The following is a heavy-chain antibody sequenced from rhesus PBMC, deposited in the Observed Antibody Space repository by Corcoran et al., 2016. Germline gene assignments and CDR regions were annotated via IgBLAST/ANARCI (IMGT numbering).Heavy chain of an antibody. Sequence: QLQLQESGPGLVKPSETLSVTCAVSGGSISSSYWSWIRQAPGKGLEWIGYIYGSGSSTNYNPSLKSRVTLSVDTSKNQLSLKLSSVTAADTAVYYCATSGYSSGFDYWGQGVLVTVSS. CDR1: GGSISSSY. CDR2: IYGSGSST. CDR3: ATSGYSSGFDY. D-gene: IGHD6-31*01. V-gene: IGHV4-169*01. J-gene: IGHJ4*01.